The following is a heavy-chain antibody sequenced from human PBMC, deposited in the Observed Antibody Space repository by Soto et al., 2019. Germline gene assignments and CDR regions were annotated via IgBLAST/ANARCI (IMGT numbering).Heavy chain of an antibody. D-gene: IGHD1-26*01. CDR1: GFTFSSYG. CDR3: AKEGGLSGSYYISSSYYFDY. CDR2: ISYDGSNT. J-gene: IGHJ4*02. V-gene: IGHV3-30*18. Sequence: QVQLVESGGGVVQPGRSLRLSCVASGFTFSSYGMHWVRQAPGKGLEWVAIISYDGSNTYYADSVKGRFTIYRDNSKNTLYRSMNSLRGEDTSVYYCAKEGGLSGSYYISSSYYFDYWGQGTLVTVSS.